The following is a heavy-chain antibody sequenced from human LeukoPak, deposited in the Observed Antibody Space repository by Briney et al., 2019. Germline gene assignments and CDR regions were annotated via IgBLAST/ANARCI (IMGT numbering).Heavy chain of an antibody. V-gene: IGHV4-59*12. D-gene: IGHD3-22*01. Sequence: PSETLSLTCTASGGSISSYYWSWIRQPPGKGLEWIGYIYYSGSTNYNPSLKSRVTISVDTSKNQFSLKLSSVTAADTAVYYCARGRGSGYKPSDYWGQGTLVTVSS. J-gene: IGHJ4*02. CDR3: ARGRGSGYKPSDY. CDR1: GGSISSYY. CDR2: IYYSGST.